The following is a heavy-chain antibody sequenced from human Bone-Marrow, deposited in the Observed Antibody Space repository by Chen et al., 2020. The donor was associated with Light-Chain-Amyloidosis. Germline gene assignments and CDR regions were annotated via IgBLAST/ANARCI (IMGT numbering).Heavy chain of an antibody. CDR3: ARARLNMVRGVAPYYFDY. J-gene: IGHJ4*02. D-gene: IGHD3-10*01. V-gene: IGHV4-38-2*02. CDR2: IYHSGST. CDR1: GYSISSGYY. Sequence: QVQLQESGPGLVKPSETLSLTCTVSGYSISSGYYWGWIRQPPGKGLEWIGSIYHSGSTFYNPSLKSRVTISVDTSKNQFSLKLSSVTAADTAVYYCARARLNMVRGVAPYYFDYWGQGTLVTVSS.